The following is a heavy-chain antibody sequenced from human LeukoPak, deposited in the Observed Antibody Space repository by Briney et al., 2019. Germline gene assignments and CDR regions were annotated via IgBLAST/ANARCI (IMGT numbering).Heavy chain of an antibody. Sequence: SVKVSCKASGGTFSSYAISWVRQAPGQGLEWMGRIIPIFGTANYAQKFQGRVTITTDESTSTAYMELSSLRSEDTAVYYCAREPHYYYYYMDVWGKGTTVTVSS. CDR3: AREPHYYYYYMDV. CDR2: IIPIFGTA. CDR1: GGTFSSYA. V-gene: IGHV1-69*05. J-gene: IGHJ6*03.